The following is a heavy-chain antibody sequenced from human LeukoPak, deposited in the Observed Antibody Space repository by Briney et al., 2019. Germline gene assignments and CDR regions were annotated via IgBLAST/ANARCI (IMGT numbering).Heavy chain of an antibody. CDR2: IYPGDSDT. J-gene: IGHJ6*02. CDR3: ARRERKQGTYYYYYGMDV. V-gene: IGHV5-51*01. CDR1: GYSFTSYW. Sequence: PGESLKISCKGSGYSFTSYWIGWVRQMPGKGLECMGIIYPGDSDTRYSPSFQGQVTMSADKSISTAYLQWSSLKASDTAIYYCARRERKQGTYYYYYGMDVWGQGTTVTVSS.